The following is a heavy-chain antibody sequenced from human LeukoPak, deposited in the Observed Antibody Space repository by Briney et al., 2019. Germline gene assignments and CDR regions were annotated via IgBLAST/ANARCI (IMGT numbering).Heavy chain of an antibody. V-gene: IGHV3-48*01. CDR3: ARLAWSTTDY. J-gene: IGHJ4*02. Sequence: GGSLRLSCAASGFSFSNYSMNWVRQAPGKGLEWVSYISSRSSTIYYVDSVKGRFTISRDNAKNSLYLQMNSLRAEDTAVYYCARLAWSTTDYWGQGTLVTVSS. CDR1: GFSFSNYS. CDR2: ISSRSSTI. D-gene: IGHD3-3*01.